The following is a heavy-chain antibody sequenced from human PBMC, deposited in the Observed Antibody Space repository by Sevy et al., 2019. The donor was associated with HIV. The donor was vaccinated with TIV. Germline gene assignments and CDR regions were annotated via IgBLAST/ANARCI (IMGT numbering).Heavy chain of an antibody. Sequence: GGSLRLSCAASGFTVSSNYMSWVRQAPGKGLEWVSVIYSGGDTYYADSVKGRFIISRDNSKNTLYLQMNSLRAEDTAVYYCARDLDDYDDYQAVGGMDVWGQGTTVTVSS. D-gene: IGHD4-17*01. V-gene: IGHV3-53*01. CDR1: GFTVSSNY. CDR2: IYSGGDT. CDR3: ARDLDDYDDYQAVGGMDV. J-gene: IGHJ6*02.